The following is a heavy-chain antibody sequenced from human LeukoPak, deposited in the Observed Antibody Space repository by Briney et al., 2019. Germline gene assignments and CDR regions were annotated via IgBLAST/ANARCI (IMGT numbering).Heavy chain of an antibody. CDR3: ARDLGDAAAGINY. Sequence: ASVKVSCKASGYTFTSYYMHWVRQAPGQGLEWMGWINPNSGGTNYAQKFQGRVTMTRDTSISTAYMELSRLRSDDTAVYYCARDLGDAAAGINYWGQGTLVTVSS. V-gene: IGHV1-2*02. CDR2: INPNSGGT. CDR1: GYTFTSYY. J-gene: IGHJ4*02. D-gene: IGHD6-13*01.